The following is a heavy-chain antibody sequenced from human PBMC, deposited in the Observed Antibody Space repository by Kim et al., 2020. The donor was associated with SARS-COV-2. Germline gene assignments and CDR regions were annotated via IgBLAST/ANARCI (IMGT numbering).Heavy chain of an antibody. CDR1: GFSFSSFP. J-gene: IGHJ5*02. CDR2: ISEDGSNK. Sequence: GGSLRLSCAASGFSFSSFPMHWVRQAPGKGLEWVGVISEDGSNKEYQDSVKGRFTISRDNSKNTLYLEMDSLRLEDTAVYYCARDGGESSSAFDPWGQGTLVTVSS. D-gene: IGHD6-6*01. V-gene: IGHV3-30*04. CDR3: ARDGGESSSAFDP.